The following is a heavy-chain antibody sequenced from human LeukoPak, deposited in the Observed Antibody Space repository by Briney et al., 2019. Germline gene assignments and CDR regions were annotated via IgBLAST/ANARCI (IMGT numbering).Heavy chain of an antibody. CDR1: GFTFSIYA. J-gene: IGHJ6*03. CDR2: ISSNGRST. CDR3: ARYSSSSRRPYYYYYMDV. V-gene: IGHV3-64*01. Sequence: PGGSLRLSCAASGFTFSIYAMYWVRQAPGKGLEYVSAISSNGRSTYYANSVKGRFTISRDNAKNSLYLQMNSLRAEDTAVYYCARYSSSSRRPYYYYYMDVWGKGTTVTVSS. D-gene: IGHD6-6*01.